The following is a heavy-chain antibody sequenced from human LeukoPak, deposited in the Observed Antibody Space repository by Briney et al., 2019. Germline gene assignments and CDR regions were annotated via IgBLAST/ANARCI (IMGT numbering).Heavy chain of an antibody. CDR1: GFTFSTYV. CDR3: ATLGYCSSTSCRGDY. J-gene: IGHJ4*02. D-gene: IGHD2-2*01. CDR2: MWHDGSIG. Sequence: GGSLRLSCAASGFTFSTYVMHWVRQTPGKGLEWVAFMWHDGSIGYYEDSVKGRFTISRDNSKNTLYLQMNSLRAEDTAVYYCATLGYCSSTSCRGDYWGQGTLVTVSS. V-gene: IGHV3-30*02.